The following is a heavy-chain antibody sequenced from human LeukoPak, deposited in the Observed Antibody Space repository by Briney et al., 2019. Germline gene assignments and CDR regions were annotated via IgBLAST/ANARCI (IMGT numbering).Heavy chain of an antibody. CDR2: IYYSGST. CDR1: GGSFSGYY. D-gene: IGHD4-23*01. J-gene: IGHJ6*03. V-gene: IGHV4-59*01. Sequence: SETLSLTCAGYGGSFSGYYWSWIRQPPGKGLEWIGYIYYSGSTNYNPSLKSRVTISVDTSKNQFSLKLSSVTAADTAVYYCARTTVVYYYYYMDVWGKGTTVTISS. CDR3: ARTTVVYYYYYMDV.